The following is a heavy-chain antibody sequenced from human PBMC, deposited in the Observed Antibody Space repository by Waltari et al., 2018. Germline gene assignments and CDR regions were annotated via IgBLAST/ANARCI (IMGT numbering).Heavy chain of an antibody. V-gene: IGHV3-30*02. Sequence: QVQLVESGGGVVQPGGSLRLSCAASGFTFRHYGMHWVRQAPGKGLEWVAFLRYDGLNKYYADSVKGRFTISRDNSKNTLYLQMNSLRAEDTAVYYCTKPFGGDDFWGQGTLVTVSS. CDR1: GFTFRHYG. D-gene: IGHD3-10*01. J-gene: IGHJ4*02. CDR3: TKPFGGDDF. CDR2: LRYDGLNK.